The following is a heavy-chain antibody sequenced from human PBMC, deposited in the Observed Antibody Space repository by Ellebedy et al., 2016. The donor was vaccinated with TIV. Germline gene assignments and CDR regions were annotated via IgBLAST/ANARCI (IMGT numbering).Heavy chain of an antibody. CDR3: AKDISGWRGGFYYGMDV. CDR1: GITFTNYG. J-gene: IGHJ6*02. V-gene: IGHV3-30*18. Sequence: GESLKISXAASGITFTNYGMHWVRQAPGKGLEWVAVISYDGSNKYYADSVKGRFTISRDNSKNTLFLQMNSLRAEDTAVYYCAKDISGWRGGFYYGMDVWGQGTTVTVS. CDR2: ISYDGSNK. D-gene: IGHD6-19*01.